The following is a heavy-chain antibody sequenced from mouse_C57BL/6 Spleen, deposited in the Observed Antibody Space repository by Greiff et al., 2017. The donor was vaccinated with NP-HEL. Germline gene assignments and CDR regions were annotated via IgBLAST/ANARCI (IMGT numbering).Heavy chain of an antibody. CDR1: GFTFSDYG. D-gene: IGHD2-12*01. Sequence: EVKVVESGGGLVKPGGSLKLSCAASGFTFSDYGMHWVRQAPEKGLEWVAYISSGSSTIYYADTVKGRFTISRDNAKHTLFLQMTSLRSEDTAMDYCARPSIVTTECYYAMDYWGQGTSVTVSS. CDR3: ARPSIVTTECYYAMDY. V-gene: IGHV5-17*01. CDR2: ISSGSSTI. J-gene: IGHJ4*01.